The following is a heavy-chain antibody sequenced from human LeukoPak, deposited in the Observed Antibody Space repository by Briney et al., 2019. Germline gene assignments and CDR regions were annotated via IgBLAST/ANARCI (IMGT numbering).Heavy chain of an antibody. CDR3: AKDIGDYYDSSGSDAFDI. V-gene: IGHV3-23*01. CDR2: ISGSGGST. CDR1: GFTFSSYA. D-gene: IGHD3-22*01. Sequence: PGGSLRLSCAASGFTFSSYAMSWVRQAPGKGLEWVSAISGSGGSTYYADSVKGRFTISRDNSKNTLYLQMNSLRAEDTAVYYCAKDIGDYYDSSGSDAFDIRGQGTMVTVSS. J-gene: IGHJ3*02.